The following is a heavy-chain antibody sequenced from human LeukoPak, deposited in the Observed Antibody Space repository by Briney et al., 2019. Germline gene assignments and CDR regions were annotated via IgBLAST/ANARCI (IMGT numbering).Heavy chain of an antibody. D-gene: IGHD3-22*01. CDR1: GFTFSSYE. Sequence: PGGSLRLSCAASGFTFSSYEMNWVRQAPGKGLEWVSYISSSGSTIYYADSVKGRFTISRDNAKNSLYLQMNSLRAEDTAVYYCAKDYYYDSSGFDDAFDIWGQGTMVTVSS. CDR3: AKDYYYDSSGFDDAFDI. J-gene: IGHJ3*02. V-gene: IGHV3-48*03. CDR2: ISSSGSTI.